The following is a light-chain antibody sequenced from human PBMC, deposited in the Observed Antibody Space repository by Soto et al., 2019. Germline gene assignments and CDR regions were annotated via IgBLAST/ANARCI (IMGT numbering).Light chain of an antibody. CDR1: SSDIGGYNY. J-gene: IGLJ2*01. CDR2: DVS. Sequence: QSALTQPASVSGSPGQSITISCTGASSDIGGYNYISWYQQHPGKAPKLMIYDVSNRPSGASNRFSGSKSGNTASLTISGLQAEDEADYYCSSYTTSSTPRVVFGRGTKVTVL. V-gene: IGLV2-14*01. CDR3: SSYTTSSTPRVV.